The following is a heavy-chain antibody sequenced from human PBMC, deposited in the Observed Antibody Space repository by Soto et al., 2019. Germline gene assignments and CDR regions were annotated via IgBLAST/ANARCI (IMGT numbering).Heavy chain of an antibody. CDR2: IKEDGSEE. V-gene: IGHV3-7*01. J-gene: IGHJ4*02. CDR3: ATAIASPFSNFDY. D-gene: IGHD2-2*01. Sequence: EVQLVQSGGDLVQPGGSLRLSCVASGFTFSTYWMTGVRQAPGMGLEWVAGIKEDGSEEVYVDSVKGRFIISRDNAKTSLYLQLNSRRAEDTAVYYCATAIASPFSNFDYWGQGSLVTVSS. CDR1: GFTFSTYW.